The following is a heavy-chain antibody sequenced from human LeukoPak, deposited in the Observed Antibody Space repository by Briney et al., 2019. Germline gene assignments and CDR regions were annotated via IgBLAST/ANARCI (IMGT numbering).Heavy chain of an antibody. CDR3: ATSPIGYCSYGSCAENQ. J-gene: IGHJ4*02. CDR1: GITLSDHY. D-gene: IGHD5-18*01. CDR2: TRNKAKSYTT. Sequence: PGGSLRLSCAASGITLSDHYMDWVRQAPGKGLEWVGRTRNKAKSYTTNYAASVKGRFTISRDNAKNSLYLQMMNLGVEDTAIYHCATSPIGYCSYGSCAENQWGQGILVAVSS. V-gene: IGHV3-72*01.